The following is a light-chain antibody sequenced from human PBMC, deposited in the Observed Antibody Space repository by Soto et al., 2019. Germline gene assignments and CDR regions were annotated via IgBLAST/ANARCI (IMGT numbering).Light chain of an antibody. Sequence: QPVLTQPPSVSGSPGQRVTISCTGRSSNIGASFDVHWYRHLPGTAPKLLIYDNTNRPSGVPDRFSGSKSGTSASLAIPGLQADGEAEFYGQSFDSRLNFWVFGRRTQVTVL. J-gene: IGLJ3*02. CDR2: DNT. V-gene: IGLV1-40*01. CDR3: QSFDSRLNFWV. CDR1: SSNIGASFD.